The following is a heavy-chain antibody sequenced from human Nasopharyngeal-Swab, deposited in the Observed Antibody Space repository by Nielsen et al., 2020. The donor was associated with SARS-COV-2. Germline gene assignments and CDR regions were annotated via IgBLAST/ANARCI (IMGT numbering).Heavy chain of an antibody. J-gene: IGHJ4*02. D-gene: IGHD5-18*01. CDR3: ARIQYGYSYGYYFDY. CDR2: IDWDDDK. V-gene: IGHV2-70*11. CDR1: GFSLSPSGMY. Sequence: SGPTLVKPTQTLTLTCTFSGFSLSPSGMYVSWIRQPPGKALEWLARIDWDDDKYYSTSLKTRLTISKDTSKNQVVLTMTNMDPVDTATYYCARIQYGYSYGYYFDYWGQGTLVTVSS.